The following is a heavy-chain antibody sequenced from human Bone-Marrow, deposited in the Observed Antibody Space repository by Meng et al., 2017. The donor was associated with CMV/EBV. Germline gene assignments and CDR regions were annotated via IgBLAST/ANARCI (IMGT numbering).Heavy chain of an antibody. V-gene: IGHV1-46*01. J-gene: IGHJ4*02. Sequence: KVSCKASGYTFTSYYMHWVRQAPGQGLEWMGIINPSAGSTSYAQKFQGRVTMTRDTSTSTVYMELSSLRSEDTAVYYCAGAGTSGCDYWGQGTLVTVSS. CDR2: INPSAGST. CDR1: GYTFTSYY. CDR3: AGAGTSGCDY. D-gene: IGHD2-8*01.